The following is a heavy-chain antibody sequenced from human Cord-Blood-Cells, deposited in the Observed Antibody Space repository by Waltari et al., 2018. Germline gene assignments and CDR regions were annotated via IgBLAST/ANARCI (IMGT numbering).Heavy chain of an antibody. CDR1: GFTFSRYW. V-gene: IGHV3-74*01. CDR2: INSDGSST. J-gene: IGHJ4*02. CDR3: ARPRGYSYGYAFAY. Sequence: EVQLVESGGGFVQPGGSLRLSCAASGFTFSRYWLHWVRQAPGKGLVWVSRINSDGSSTSYADSVKGRFTISRDNAKNTLYLQMNSLRAEDTAVYYCARPRGYSYGYAFAYWGQGTLVTVSS. D-gene: IGHD5-18*01.